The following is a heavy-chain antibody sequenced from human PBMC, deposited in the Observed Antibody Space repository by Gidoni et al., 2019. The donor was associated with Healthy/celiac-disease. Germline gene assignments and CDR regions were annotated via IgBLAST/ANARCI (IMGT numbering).Heavy chain of an antibody. CDR1: GGSISSGSYY. J-gene: IGHJ5*02. CDR2: IYTSGST. Sequence: QVQLQESGPGLVKPSQTLSLTCTVSGGSISSGSYYWSWIRQPAGKGLEWIGRIYTSGSTNYNPSLKSRVTISVDTSKNQFSLKLSSVTAADTAVYYCAQGGWFGEGGFDPWGQGTLVTVSS. V-gene: IGHV4-61*02. D-gene: IGHD3-10*01. CDR3: AQGGWFGEGGFDP.